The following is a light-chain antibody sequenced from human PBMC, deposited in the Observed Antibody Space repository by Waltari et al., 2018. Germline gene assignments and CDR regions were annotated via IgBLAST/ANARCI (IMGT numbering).Light chain of an antibody. CDR3: QQRSTWPSVT. CDR2: DAS. J-gene: IGKJ4*01. V-gene: IGKV3-11*01. CDR1: QSVGRL. Sequence: EIVLTQSPATLSLSPGERATVSCRASQSVGRLLAWYQQKPGQAPRLLIYDASDRAADTPARFSGSGSGTDFTLTISSLEPEDVVVYYCQQRSTWPSVTFGGGTKVEIK.